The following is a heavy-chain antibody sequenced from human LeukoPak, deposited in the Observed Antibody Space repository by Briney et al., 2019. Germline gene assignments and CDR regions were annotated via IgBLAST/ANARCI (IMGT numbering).Heavy chain of an antibody. D-gene: IGHD6-19*01. V-gene: IGHV3-30-3*01. J-gene: IGHJ5*02. CDR2: ISYDGSNK. Sequence: GGSLRLSCAASGFTFSSYAMHWVRQAPGKGLEWVAVISYDGSNKYYADSVKGRFTISRDNSKNTLYLQMNSLRAEDTAVYYCARDSYSSGWQNWFDPWGQGTLVTVSS. CDR1: GFTFSSYA. CDR3: ARDSYSSGWQNWFDP.